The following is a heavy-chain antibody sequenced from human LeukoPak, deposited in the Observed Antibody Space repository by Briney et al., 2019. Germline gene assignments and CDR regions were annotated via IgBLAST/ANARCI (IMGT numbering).Heavy chain of an antibody. Sequence: GGSLRLSCAASGFTFSDYAMSWVRQAPGKGLEGVSAISGSGGSTYYTDSVKGRFTISRDNSKNTVYLQMNSLRAEDTAVYYCAKVSGWDVYYCYMDVWGKGTTVTVSS. V-gene: IGHV3-23*01. CDR1: GFTFSDYA. J-gene: IGHJ6*03. CDR2: ISGSGGST. D-gene: IGHD3-10*01. CDR3: AKVSGWDVYYCYMDV.